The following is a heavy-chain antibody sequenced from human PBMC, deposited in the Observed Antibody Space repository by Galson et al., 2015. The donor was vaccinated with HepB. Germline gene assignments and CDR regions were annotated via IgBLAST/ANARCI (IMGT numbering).Heavy chain of an antibody. CDR3: AKFPSSSTIDAFDI. V-gene: IGHV3-23*01. CDR1: GFTFSIYV. CDR2: IGGGGST. Sequence: SLRLSCAASGFTFSIYVMSWVRQAPGKGLEWVSVIGGGGSTYYADSVKGRFTISRDNSKNTLYLQMNSLRAEDTAVYYCAKFPSSSTIDAFDIWGQGTMVTVSS. J-gene: IGHJ3*02. D-gene: IGHD6-6*01.